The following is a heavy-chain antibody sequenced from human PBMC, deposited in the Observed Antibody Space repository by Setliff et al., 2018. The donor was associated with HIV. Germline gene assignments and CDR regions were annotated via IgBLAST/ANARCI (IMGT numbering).Heavy chain of an antibody. CDR1: GGSISSGSYY. J-gene: IGHJ2*01. CDR3: ARVKSRWWYFDL. Sequence: TLSLTCTVSGGSISSGSYYWSWIRQPAGKGLEWIGHIYTSGSTNYNPSLKSRVTISVDTSKNQFSLKLSSVTAADTAVYYCARVKSRWWYFDLWGRGTLVTVSS. CDR2: IYTSGST. V-gene: IGHV4-61*09. D-gene: IGHD2-15*01.